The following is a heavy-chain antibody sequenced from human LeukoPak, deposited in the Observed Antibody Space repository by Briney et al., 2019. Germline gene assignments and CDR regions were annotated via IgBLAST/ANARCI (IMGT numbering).Heavy chain of an antibody. CDR3: ARWVMIGSYFDY. CDR1: GFTFSSYS. J-gene: IGHJ4*02. V-gene: IGHV3-21*01. CDR2: ISSSSSYI. D-gene: IGHD3-16*01. Sequence: PGGSLRLSCAASGFTFSSYSMNWVRQVPGKGLEWVSSISSSSSYIYYADSVKGRFTISRDNAKNSLYLQMNSLRAEDTAVYYCARWVMIGSYFDYWGQGTLVTVSS.